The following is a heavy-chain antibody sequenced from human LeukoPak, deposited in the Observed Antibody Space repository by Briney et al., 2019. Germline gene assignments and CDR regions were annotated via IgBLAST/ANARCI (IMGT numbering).Heavy chain of an antibody. CDR1: GESFSGYY. J-gene: IGHJ4*02. D-gene: IGHD5-24*01. CDR2: INHSRST. Sequence: SETLSLTCAVYGESFSGYYWTWIRQPPGEGLEWIGEINHSRSTNYNPSLRSRVTMSVDTSKNQFSLKLSSVTAADTAVYFCARGSRRRSRDGYSSDYWCQGILVTVSS. V-gene: IGHV4-34*01. CDR3: ARGSRRRSRDGYSSDY.